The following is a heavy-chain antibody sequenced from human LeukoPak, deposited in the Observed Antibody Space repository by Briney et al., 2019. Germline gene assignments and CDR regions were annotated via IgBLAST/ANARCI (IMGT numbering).Heavy chain of an antibody. CDR1: GFTFSSYW. CDR3: ARDAQYYDFWSGYYDYYYYMDV. Sequence: GGSLRLSCAASGFTFSSYWMSWVRQAPGKGLEWVANIKQDGSEKYYVDSVKGRFTISIDNAKNSLYLQMNSLRAEDTAVYYCARDAQYYDFWSGYYDYYYYMDVWGKGTTVTVSS. D-gene: IGHD3-3*01. J-gene: IGHJ6*03. V-gene: IGHV3-7*01. CDR2: IKQDGSEK.